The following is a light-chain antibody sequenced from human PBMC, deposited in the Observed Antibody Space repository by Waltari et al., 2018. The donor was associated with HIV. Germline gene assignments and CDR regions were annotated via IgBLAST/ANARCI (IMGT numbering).Light chain of an antibody. CDR2: GAS. CDR1: QSVSSN. Sequence: EIVMTQSPATLSVSTGDRATLSCRASQSVSSNSAWYQQKPGQAPRLLIYGASTRATGIPARFSGSGSGTYFTLTISSLQSEDFAVYYCQQYNNWPPWTFGQGTKVEIK. V-gene: IGKV3-15*01. J-gene: IGKJ1*01. CDR3: QQYNNWPPWT.